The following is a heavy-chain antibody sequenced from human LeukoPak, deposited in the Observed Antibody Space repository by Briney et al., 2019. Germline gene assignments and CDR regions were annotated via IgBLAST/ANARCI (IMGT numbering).Heavy chain of an antibody. CDR1: GYTFTGYY. D-gene: IGHD1-26*01. CDR2: INPNSGGT. Sequence: ASVKVSCKASGYTFTGYYMHWVRQAPGQGLEWMGWINPNSGGTNYAQKFQGRVTMTRDTSISTAYMELSRLRSDDTAVYYCARELPGYSKWEPTTDYYYYMDVWGKGTTVTISS. J-gene: IGHJ6*03. V-gene: IGHV1-2*02. CDR3: ARELPGYSKWEPTTDYYYYMDV.